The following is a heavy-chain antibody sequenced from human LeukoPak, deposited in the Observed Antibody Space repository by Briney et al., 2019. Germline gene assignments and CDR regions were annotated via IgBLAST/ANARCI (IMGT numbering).Heavy chain of an antibody. CDR1: GFTVSSNY. Sequence: PGGSLRLSCAASGFTVSSNYMSWVRQAPGKGLEWVSVIYSGGSTYYADSVKGRFTISRDNSKNTLYLQMDSLRAEDTAVYYCARGSVRSYYDSSGYYPYWGQGTLVTVSS. CDR3: ARGSVRSYYDSSGYYPY. V-gene: IGHV3-66*02. CDR2: IYSGGST. J-gene: IGHJ4*02. D-gene: IGHD3-22*01.